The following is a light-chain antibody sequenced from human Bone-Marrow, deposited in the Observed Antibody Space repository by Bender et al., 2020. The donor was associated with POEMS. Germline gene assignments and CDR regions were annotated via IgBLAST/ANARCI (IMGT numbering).Light chain of an antibody. CDR3: SSYAGNNNLV. CDR2: EVS. Sequence: QSALTQPRSVSGSPGQSVAISCTGTSSDVGGYDLVSWYQHHPGKAPKLMIYEVSKRPSGVPDRFSGSKSGNTASLTVSGLQAEDEADYYCSSYAGNNNLVFGGGTKLTVL. CDR1: SSDVGGYDL. J-gene: IGLJ3*02. V-gene: IGLV2-8*01.